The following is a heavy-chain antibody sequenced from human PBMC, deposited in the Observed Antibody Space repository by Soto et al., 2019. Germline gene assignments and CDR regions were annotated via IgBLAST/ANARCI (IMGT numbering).Heavy chain of an antibody. CDR1: GYTFTGYY. CDR3: ARVWVGASIDGMDV. Sequence: ASVKVSCKASGYTFTGYYMYWVRQAPGQGLEWMGRINPNGGATNYAQKFQGRVTMTGDTSIKTAYMELSGLKSDDTAVYYCARVWVGASIDGMDVWGLGTTVTVSS. V-gene: IGHV1-2*06. J-gene: IGHJ6*02. CDR2: INPNGGAT. D-gene: IGHD1-26*01.